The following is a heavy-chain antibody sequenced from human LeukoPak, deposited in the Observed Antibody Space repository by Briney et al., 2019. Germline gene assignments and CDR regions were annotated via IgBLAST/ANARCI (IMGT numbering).Heavy chain of an antibody. CDR3: ARERRHYYGSGS. CDR2: IKQDGSEK. CDR1: GFTFGDYA. V-gene: IGHV3-7*01. Sequence: PGGSLRLSCTASGFTFGDYALSWFRQAPGKGLEWVANIKQDGSEKYYVDSVKGRFTISRDNAKNSLYLQMNSLRAEDTAVYYCARERRHYYGSGSWGQGTLVTVSS. D-gene: IGHD3-10*01. J-gene: IGHJ4*02.